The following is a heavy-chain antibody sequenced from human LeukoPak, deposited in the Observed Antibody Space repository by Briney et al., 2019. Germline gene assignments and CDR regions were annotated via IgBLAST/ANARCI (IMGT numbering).Heavy chain of an antibody. CDR2: ISSSGSTI. CDR3: AKEVVAAADPDY. J-gene: IGHJ4*02. Sequence: GGSLRLSCAASGFTFSDYYMSWIRQAPGKGLEWVSYISSSGSTIYYADSVKGRFTISRDNAKNSLYLQMNSLRAEDTAVYYCAKEVVAAADPDYWGQGTLVTVSS. CDR1: GFTFSDYY. V-gene: IGHV3-11*04. D-gene: IGHD6-13*01.